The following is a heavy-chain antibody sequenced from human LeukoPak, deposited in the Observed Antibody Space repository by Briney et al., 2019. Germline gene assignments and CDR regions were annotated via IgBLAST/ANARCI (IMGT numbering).Heavy chain of an antibody. CDR2: IYYSGST. D-gene: IGHD4-17*01. J-gene: IGHJ6*02. CDR1: GGSISNGDHY. V-gene: IGHV4-39*01. CDR3: ARRYVNGDYPRYYYYYGMDV. Sequence: PSETLSLTCTVSGGSISNGDHYWGWIRQPPGKGLEWIGSIYYSGSTYYNPSLKSRVTISVDTSKNQFSLKLSSVTAADTAVYYCARRYVNGDYPRYYYYYGMDVWGQGTTVTVSS.